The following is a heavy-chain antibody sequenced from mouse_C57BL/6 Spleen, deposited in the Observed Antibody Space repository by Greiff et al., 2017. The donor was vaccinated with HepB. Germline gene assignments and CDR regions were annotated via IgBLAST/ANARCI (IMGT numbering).Heavy chain of an antibody. D-gene: IGHD1-1*01. J-gene: IGHJ1*03. V-gene: IGHV1-82*01. Sequence: QVQLKQSGPELVKPGASVKISCKASGYAFSSSWMNWVKQRPGKGLEWIGRIYPGDGDTNYNGKFKGKATLTADKSSSTAYMQLSSLTSEDSAVYLCARDGAFITTVVDFDVWGTGTTVTVSS. CDR3: ARDGAFITTVVDFDV. CDR2: IYPGDGDT. CDR1: GYAFSSSW.